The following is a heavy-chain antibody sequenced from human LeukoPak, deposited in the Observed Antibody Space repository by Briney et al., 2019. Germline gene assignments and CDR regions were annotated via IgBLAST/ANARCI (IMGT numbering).Heavy chain of an antibody. CDR3: AKVPLVPDPFDY. J-gene: IGHJ4*02. CDR1: GFTFSDYY. D-gene: IGHD6-13*01. Sequence: PGGSLRLSCAASGFTFSDYYMSWIRQAPGKGLEWVSYISSSGSTIYYADSVKGRFTISRDNSKNTLYLQMNSLRAEDTAVYYCAKVPLVPDPFDYWGQGTLVTVSS. V-gene: IGHV3-11*01. CDR2: ISSSGSTI.